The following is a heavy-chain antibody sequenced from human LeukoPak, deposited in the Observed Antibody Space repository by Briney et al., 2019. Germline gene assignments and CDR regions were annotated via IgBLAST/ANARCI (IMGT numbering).Heavy chain of an antibody. V-gene: IGHV3-7*01. CDR1: DFIFSTFW. CDR3: ARERRQLVDY. Sequence: PGGSLRLSCEGSDFIFSTFWMSWVRQAPGKGLEWVASIKQDGSEQFYVDSARGRFTVSKDNAKNSLYLQMNSLRAEDTAVYYCARERRQLVDYWGQGTLVTVSS. CDR2: IKQDGSEQ. J-gene: IGHJ4*02. D-gene: IGHD6-13*01.